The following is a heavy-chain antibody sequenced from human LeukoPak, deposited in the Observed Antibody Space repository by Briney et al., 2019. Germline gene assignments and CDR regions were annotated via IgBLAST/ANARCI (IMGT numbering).Heavy chain of an antibody. CDR2: IYYSGST. D-gene: IGHD3-3*02. Sequence: SETLSLTCTVSGGSISSYYWSWLRQPPGKGLEWMGYIYYSGSTNYNPSLKSRVTISVDTSKNQFSLKLSSVTAADTAVYYCARGHFWSGPNWFDPWGQGTLVTISS. V-gene: IGHV4-59*01. J-gene: IGHJ5*02. CDR3: ARGHFWSGPNWFDP. CDR1: GGSISSYY.